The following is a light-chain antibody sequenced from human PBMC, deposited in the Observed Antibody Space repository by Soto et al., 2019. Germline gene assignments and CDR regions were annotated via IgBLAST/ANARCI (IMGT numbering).Light chain of an antibody. V-gene: IGKV1-33*01. J-gene: IGKJ3*01. CDR2: DAS. CDR3: QQSDNIPFT. Sequence: DIQMTQSPSSLSASVGDRVTITCQASQDIGIYLHWYQQKPGKAPKLLINDASNLETGVPSRFSGSGSGTDFTFTITSMPTEDIAKYFCQQSDNIPFTFGPGTKVDI. CDR1: QDIGIY.